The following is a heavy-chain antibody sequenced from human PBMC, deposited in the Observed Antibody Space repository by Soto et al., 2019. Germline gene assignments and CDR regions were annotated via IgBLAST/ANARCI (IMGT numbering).Heavy chain of an antibody. V-gene: IGHV4-31*03. CDR3: ARGRPHLMVYVMGYYYYMDV. CDR1: GGSISSGGYY. CDR2: IYYSGST. Sequence: PSETLSLTCTVSGGSISSGGYYWSWIRQHPGKGLEWIGYIYYSGSTYYNPSLKSRVTISVDTSKNQFSLKLSSVTAADTAVYYCARGRPHLMVYVMGYYYYMDVWGKGTTVTVSS. J-gene: IGHJ6*03. D-gene: IGHD2-8*01.